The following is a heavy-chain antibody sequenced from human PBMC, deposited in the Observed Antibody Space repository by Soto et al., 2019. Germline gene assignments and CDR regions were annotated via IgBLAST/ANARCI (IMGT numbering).Heavy chain of an antibody. CDR3: ARAVAGHYYYYGMDV. CDR1: GYTFTSYD. Sequence: SVKVSFKASGYTFTSYDINWVRQATGQGLEWMGWMNPNSGNTGYAQKFQGRVTMTRNTSISTAYMELSSLRSEDTAVYYCARAVAGHYYYYGMDVWGQGTTVTVSS. D-gene: IGHD6-19*01. J-gene: IGHJ6*02. V-gene: IGHV1-8*01. CDR2: MNPNSGNT.